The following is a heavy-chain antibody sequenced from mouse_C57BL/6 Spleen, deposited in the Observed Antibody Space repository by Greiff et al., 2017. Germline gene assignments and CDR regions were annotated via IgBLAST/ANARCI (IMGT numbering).Heavy chain of an antibody. CDR1: GYSIPSRYY. Sequence: EVQLVESGPGVGKPSQSLSLTCSVTGYSIPSRYYWNWIRQFPGNKLKWMNYISYDGSNNYHPSHKNRISITRDTSNNQFFMKLNSVTTEDTATYYCARDMDDWGQGNSVTVTS. V-gene: IGHV3-6*01. CDR3: ARDMDD. CDR2: ISYDGSN. J-gene: IGHJ4*01.